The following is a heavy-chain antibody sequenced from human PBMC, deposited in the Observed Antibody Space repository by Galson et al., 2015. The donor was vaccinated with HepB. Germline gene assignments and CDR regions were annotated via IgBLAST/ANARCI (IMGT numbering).Heavy chain of an antibody. D-gene: IGHD6-13*01. CDR3: ATRIAAADDDYSYYYGMDV. J-gene: IGHJ6*02. CDR2: IIPIFGTA. CDR1: GGTFSSYA. Sequence: SVKVSCKASGGTFSSYAISWVRQAPGQGLEWMGGIIPIFGTANYAQKFQGRVTITADESTSTAYMELSSLRSEDTAVYYCATRIAAADDDYSYYYGMDVWGQGTTVTVSS. V-gene: IGHV1-69*13.